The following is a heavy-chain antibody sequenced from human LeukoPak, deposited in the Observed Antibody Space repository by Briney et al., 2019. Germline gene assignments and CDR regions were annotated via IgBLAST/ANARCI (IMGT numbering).Heavy chain of an antibody. CDR3: APAILYYYDSSGYYPEYFQH. V-gene: IGHV4-39*01. D-gene: IGHD3-22*01. Sequence: SETLSLTCTVSGGSISSSSYYWGWIRQPPGKGLEWIGSIYYSGSTYYNPSLKSRVTISVDTSKNQFSLKLSSVTAADTAVYYCAPAILYYYDSSGYYPEYFQHWGQGTLVTVSS. CDR1: GGSISSSSYY. CDR2: IYYSGST. J-gene: IGHJ1*01.